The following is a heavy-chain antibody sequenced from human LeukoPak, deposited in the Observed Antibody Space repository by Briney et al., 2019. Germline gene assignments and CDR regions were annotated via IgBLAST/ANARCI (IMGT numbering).Heavy chain of an antibody. J-gene: IGHJ4*02. D-gene: IGHD4-17*01. V-gene: IGHV3-23*01. CDR2: ISGSGGST. Sequence: GGSLRLSCAASGFTFSSYAMSWVRQAPGKGLEWVSAISGSGGSTYYADSVEGRFTISRDNSKNTLYLQMNSLRAEDTAVYYCAKHYGDSSNYFDYWGQGTLVTVSS. CDR3: AKHYGDSSNYFDY. CDR1: GFTFSSYA.